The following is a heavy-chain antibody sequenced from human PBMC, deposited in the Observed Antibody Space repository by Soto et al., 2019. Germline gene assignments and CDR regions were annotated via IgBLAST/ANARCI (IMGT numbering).Heavy chain of an antibody. CDR1: GYTFTSYG. J-gene: IGHJ5*02. D-gene: IGHD3-3*02. Sequence: ASVKVSCKASGYTFTSYGISWVRQAPGQGLEWMGWISAYNGNTNYAQKLQGRVTMTTDTSTSTANMELRSLRSDDTAVYYCARPDSFLGWFDPWGQGTLVTVSS. V-gene: IGHV1-18*01. CDR2: ISAYNGNT. CDR3: ARPDSFLGWFDP.